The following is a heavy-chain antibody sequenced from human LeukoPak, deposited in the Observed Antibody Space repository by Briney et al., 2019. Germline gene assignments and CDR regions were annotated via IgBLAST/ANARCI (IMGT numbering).Heavy chain of an antibody. D-gene: IGHD3-3*01. CDR2: INHSGST. CDR3: ARVDFWSGYYENDY. V-gene: IGHV4-34*01. J-gene: IGHJ4*02. Sequence: SETLSLTCAVYGGSFSGYYWSWIRQPPGKGLEWMGEINHSGSTNYNPSLKSRVTISVDTSKNQFSLKLSSVTAADTAVYYCARVDFWSGYYENDYWGQGTLVTVSS. CDR1: GGSFSGYY.